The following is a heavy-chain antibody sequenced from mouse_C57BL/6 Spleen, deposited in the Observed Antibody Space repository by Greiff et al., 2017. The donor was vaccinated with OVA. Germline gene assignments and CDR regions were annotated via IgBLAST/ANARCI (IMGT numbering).Heavy chain of an antibody. CDR3: ARRYYGST. CDR1: GYTFTDYY. V-gene: IGHV1-26*01. J-gene: IGHJ3*01. Sequence: VQLQQSGPELVKPGASVKISCKASGYTFTDYYMNWVMQSHGKSLEWIGDINPNNGGTSYNQKFKGKATLTVDKSSSTAYMELRSLTSEDSAVYYCARRYYGSTWGQGTLVTVSA. CDR2: INPNNGGT. D-gene: IGHD1-1*01.